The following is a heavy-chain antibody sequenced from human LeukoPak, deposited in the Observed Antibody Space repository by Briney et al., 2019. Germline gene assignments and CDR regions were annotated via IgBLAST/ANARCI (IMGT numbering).Heavy chain of an antibody. D-gene: IGHD1-26*01. CDR1: GFTLSRFW. Sequence: GGSLRLSCAASGFTLSRFWMHWVRQAPGKGLVWVSRINTDGSDTIYADSVKGRFTISRDNAKNTLYLQMNSLRADNTAVYLCARDQSIAGPTTADYWGQGTLVTVSS. CDR3: ARDQSIAGPTTADY. CDR2: INTDGSDT. J-gene: IGHJ4*02. V-gene: IGHV3-74*01.